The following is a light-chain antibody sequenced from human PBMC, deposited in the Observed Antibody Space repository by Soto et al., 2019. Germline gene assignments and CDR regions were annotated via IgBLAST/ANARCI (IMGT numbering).Light chain of an antibody. CDR3: QQYGDLPWT. CDR1: QSVSNNY. V-gene: IGKV3-20*01. J-gene: IGKJ1*01. Sequence: EIVLTQFPGTLSLSPGERATLSCRASQSVSNNYLAWYQQKPGQAPRLLIYGASSRATGIPDRFSGSGSGTDFTLTIDRLESEDFAVYFCQQYGDLPWTFGQGTKVDIK. CDR2: GAS.